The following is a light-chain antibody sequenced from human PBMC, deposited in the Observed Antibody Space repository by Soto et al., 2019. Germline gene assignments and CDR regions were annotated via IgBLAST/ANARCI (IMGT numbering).Light chain of an antibody. CDR3: QQLNSYPRYT. V-gene: IGKV1-9*01. CDR2: VAS. Sequence: DIQLTQSPSFLSASVGDRVTITCRASQGISNFLAWYQQKPGKAPKLLIYVASTLHIGVPSRFSGSGSGTEFTLTISSLQPEDFATYYCQQLNSYPRYTFGQGTKLEIK. CDR1: QGISNF. J-gene: IGKJ2*01.